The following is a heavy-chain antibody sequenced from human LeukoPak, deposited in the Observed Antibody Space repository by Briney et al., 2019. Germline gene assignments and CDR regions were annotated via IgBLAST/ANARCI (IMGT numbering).Heavy chain of an antibody. Sequence: GGSLRLSCAASGFAFNDYYMSWIRQAPGKGLEWLSYINIGGTNTHYADSVKGRFTTSRDNAKKSLYLEMNNLRAEDTAVYYCATDGAGFDTWGQGVLVTVSS. J-gene: IGHJ5*02. CDR2: INIGGTNT. CDR1: GFAFNDYY. V-gene: IGHV3-11*01. CDR3: ATDGAGFDT.